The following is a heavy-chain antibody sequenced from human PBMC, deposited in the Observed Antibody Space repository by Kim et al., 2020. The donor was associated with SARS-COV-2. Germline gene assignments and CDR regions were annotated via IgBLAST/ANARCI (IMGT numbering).Heavy chain of an antibody. CDR1: GGSINNYH. CDR2: IYSSGTS. V-gene: IGHV4-59*08. CDR3: ARGRTRFDY. Sequence: SETLSLTCSVSGGSINNYHWSWFRQPPGKGLEWIGYIYSSGTSNYNPSLKSRVTISVDTSKNQVSLNLSSVTAADTAVYYCARGRTRFDYWGQGTLVTVPS. D-gene: IGHD1-1*01. J-gene: IGHJ4*02.